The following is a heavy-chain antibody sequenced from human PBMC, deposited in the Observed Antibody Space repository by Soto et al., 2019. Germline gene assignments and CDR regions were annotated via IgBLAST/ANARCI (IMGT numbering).Heavy chain of an antibody. D-gene: IGHD3-10*01. CDR2: IIPILGIA. Sequence: QVQLVQSGAEVKKPGSSVKVSCKASGGTFSSYTISWVRQAPGQGLEWMGRIIPILGIANYAQKFQGRVTITADKSTSTAYMELSSLRSEDTAVYYCARDYRRGLYHWFDPWGQGTLVTVSS. V-gene: IGHV1-69*08. J-gene: IGHJ5*02. CDR3: ARDYRRGLYHWFDP. CDR1: GGTFSSYT.